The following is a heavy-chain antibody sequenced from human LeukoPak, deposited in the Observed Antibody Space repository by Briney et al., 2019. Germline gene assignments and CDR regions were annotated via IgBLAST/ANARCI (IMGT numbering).Heavy chain of an antibody. D-gene: IGHD3-22*01. V-gene: IGHV3-7*04. CDR3: ARGYYDIDY. J-gene: IGHJ4*02. Sequence: GGSLRLSCAASGFTFSSSWMSWVRQAPGKGLEWVAVIKQDGSEKYYVDSVKGRFTISRDNAKNTLYLQMNSLRAEDTAVYYCARGYYDIDYWGQGTLVTVSS. CDR2: IKQDGSEK. CDR1: GFTFSSSW.